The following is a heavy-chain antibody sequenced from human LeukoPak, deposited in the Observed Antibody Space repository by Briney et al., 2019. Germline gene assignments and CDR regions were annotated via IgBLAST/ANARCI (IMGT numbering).Heavy chain of an antibody. CDR3: ASPPSPATYGPVDY. D-gene: IGHD3-16*01. Sequence: PGGSLRLSCAASGFTFSSYAMSWVRQAPGKGLEWVAVISYDGSNKYYADSVKGRFTISRDNSKNTLYLQMNSLRAEDTAVYYCASPPSPATYGPVDYWGQGTLVTVSS. V-gene: IGHV3-30-3*01. CDR2: ISYDGSNK. CDR1: GFTFSSYA. J-gene: IGHJ4*02.